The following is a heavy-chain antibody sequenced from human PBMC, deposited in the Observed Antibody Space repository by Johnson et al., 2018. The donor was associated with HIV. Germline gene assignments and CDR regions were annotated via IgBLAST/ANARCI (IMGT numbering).Heavy chain of an antibody. CDR1: WFTVR. V-gene: IGHV3-30*04. CDR2: ISYYGSNK. D-gene: IGHD1-26*01. Sequence: QVQLVESGGGLIQPGGSLRLSCVASWFTVRKGLEWVAVISYYGSNKYYADSAKGRFNISRDNSKNTLYLQMSSLRAEDTAVYDCAKDKRPVRGWGGGSYRGVSDAFDIWGQGTLVTVSS. CDR3: AKDKRPVRGWGGGSYRGVSDAFDI. J-gene: IGHJ3*02.